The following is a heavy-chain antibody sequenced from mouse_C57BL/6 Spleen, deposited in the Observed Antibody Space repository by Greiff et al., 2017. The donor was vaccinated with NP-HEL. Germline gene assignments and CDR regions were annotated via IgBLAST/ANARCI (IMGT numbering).Heavy chain of an antibody. V-gene: IGHV1-15*01. Sequence: VKLMESGAELVRPGASVTLSCKASGYTFTDYEMHWVKQTPVHGLEWIGAIDPETGGTAYNQKFKGKAILTADKSSSTAYMELRSLTSEDSAVYYCTRNYYGSSPFAYWGQGTLVTVSA. D-gene: IGHD1-1*01. CDR3: TRNYYGSSPFAY. CDR1: GYTFTDYE. J-gene: IGHJ3*01. CDR2: IDPETGGT.